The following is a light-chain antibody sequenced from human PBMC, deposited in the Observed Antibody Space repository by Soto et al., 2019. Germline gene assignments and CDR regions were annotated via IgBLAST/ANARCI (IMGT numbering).Light chain of an antibody. CDR1: GSNIGSNS. CDR2: DND. Sequence: QSVLTQPPSVSAAPGQTVTISCSGSGSNIGSNSVSWYQQVPGTAPKRLLYDNDKRPSGIPDQFFGSKSGTSATLGIAGFQTADEADYYCGTWESYLSVGVFGGGTKVTVL. J-gene: IGLJ2*01. CDR3: GTWESYLSVGV. V-gene: IGLV1-51*01.